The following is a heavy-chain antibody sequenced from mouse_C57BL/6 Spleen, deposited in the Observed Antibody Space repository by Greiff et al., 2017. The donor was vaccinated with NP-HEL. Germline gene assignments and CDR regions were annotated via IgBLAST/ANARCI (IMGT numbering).Heavy chain of an antibody. Sequence: VKLQQPGAELVKPGASVKLSCKASGYTFTSYWMQWVKQRPGQGLEWIGEIDPSDSYTNYNQKFKGKATLTVDTSSSTAYMQLSSLTSEDSAVYYCARNALTGSAWFAYWGQGTLVTVSA. V-gene: IGHV1-50*01. CDR2: IDPSDSYT. CDR1: GYTFTSYW. CDR3: ARNALTGSAWFAY. D-gene: IGHD4-1*01. J-gene: IGHJ3*01.